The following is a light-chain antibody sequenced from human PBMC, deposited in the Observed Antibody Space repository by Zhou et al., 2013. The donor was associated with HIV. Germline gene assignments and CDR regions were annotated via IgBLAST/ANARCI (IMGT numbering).Light chain of an antibody. CDR3: QQLDSYPYT. Sequence: DIQMTQSPSSLSASVGDRVTITCQATQYITNYLAWYQQKPGKAPTLLIHATSTLQKGVPSRFSGSGSGTHFTLTISSLQPEDFATYYCQQLDSYPYTFGQGTKLEIK. J-gene: IGKJ2*01. CDR2: ATS. V-gene: IGKV1-9*01. CDR1: QYITNY.